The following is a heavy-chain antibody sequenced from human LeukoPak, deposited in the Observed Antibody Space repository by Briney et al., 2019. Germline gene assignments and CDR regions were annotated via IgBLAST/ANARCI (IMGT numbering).Heavy chain of an antibody. CDR2: IILISPTA. V-gene: IGHV1-69*05. Sequence: SVNVSCKASGGTLSTHAVSWVRQAPGQGLEWMGGIILISPTANYAQKLQDRVTITMDQYTTYMELSSLRSDDTAVYYCATGRVSDTTLVSWFDTWGQGTLVTVSS. CDR3: ATGRVSDTTLVSWFDT. D-gene: IGHD5-18*01. CDR1: GGTLSTHA. J-gene: IGHJ5*02.